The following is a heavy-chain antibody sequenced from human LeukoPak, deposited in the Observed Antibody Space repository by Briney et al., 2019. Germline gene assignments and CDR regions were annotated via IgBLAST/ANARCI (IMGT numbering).Heavy chain of an antibody. Sequence: SETLSLICTVSGDPINSYYWSWIRQPPGKGLEWIGHIYYSGSTNYNPSLKSRVTISIDTSKNQFSLKLSSVTAADTAVYYCARTAYARFFDLWGRGTLVTVSS. J-gene: IGHJ2*01. CDR3: ARTAYARFFDL. CDR2: IYYSGST. D-gene: IGHD2-21*01. CDR1: GDPINSYY. V-gene: IGHV4-59*01.